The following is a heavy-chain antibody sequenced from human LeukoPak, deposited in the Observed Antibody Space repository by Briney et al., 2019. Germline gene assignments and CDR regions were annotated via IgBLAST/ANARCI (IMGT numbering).Heavy chain of an antibody. CDR2: INPSGGST. Sequence: GASVKVSCKASGYTFTSYYMRWVRQAPGQGLEWMGIINPSGGSTSYAQKFQDRVTMTRDTSTSTVYMELSSLRSEDTAVYYCARDCVDDSSGYYYPYFDYWGQGTLVTVSS. CDR1: GYTFTSYY. V-gene: IGHV1-46*01. J-gene: IGHJ4*02. D-gene: IGHD3-22*01. CDR3: ARDCVDDSSGYYYPYFDY.